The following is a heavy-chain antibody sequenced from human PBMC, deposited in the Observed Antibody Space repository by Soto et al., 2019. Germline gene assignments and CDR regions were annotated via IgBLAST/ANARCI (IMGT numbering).Heavy chain of an antibody. D-gene: IGHD3-22*01. Sequence: PGGSLRLSCADSGFTFTTAWISWVRQAPGKGLEWVGRIKSKIDGGTTDFAAPVKGRFAISRDDSRNMVYFQMNSLEIEDTAVYYCTTDSHFTMKLVRFDYWGLGTRVTVSS. CDR2: IKSKIDGGTT. V-gene: IGHV3-15*01. J-gene: IGHJ4*01. CDR1: GFTFTTAW. CDR3: TTDSHFTMKLVRFDY.